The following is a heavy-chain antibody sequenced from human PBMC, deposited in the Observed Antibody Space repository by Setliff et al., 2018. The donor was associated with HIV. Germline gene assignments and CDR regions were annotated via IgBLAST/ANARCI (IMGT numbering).Heavy chain of an antibody. V-gene: IGHV4-4*09. CDR3: ARGNNDLESFDY. D-gene: IGHD3-3*01. Sequence: PSETLSLTCTVSGGSVNDFYCNWIRQPPGKGPEWIGYIHSSGSTIYNPSLKSRVRMSVDTSKNQFSLKLTSVTASDTAVYYCARGNNDLESFDYWGQGALVTVSS. CDR1: GGSVNDFY. J-gene: IGHJ4*02. CDR2: IHSSGST.